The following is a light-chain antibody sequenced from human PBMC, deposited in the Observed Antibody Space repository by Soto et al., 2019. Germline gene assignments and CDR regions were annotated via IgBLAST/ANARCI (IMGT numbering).Light chain of an antibody. CDR3: HQYNNLWT. V-gene: IGKV3-11*01. CDR2: DAS. Sequence: EIVLTQSPATLSLSPGERATLSCRASQSVSGYLAWYQQKPGQAPRLLIYDASSRAKGIPDRFSGSGSGTEFTLTISSLESEDFAVYYCHQYNNLWTFGQGTKVDIK. J-gene: IGKJ1*01. CDR1: QSVSGY.